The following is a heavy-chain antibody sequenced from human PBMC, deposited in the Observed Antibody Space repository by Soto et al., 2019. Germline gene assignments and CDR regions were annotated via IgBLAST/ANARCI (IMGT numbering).Heavy chain of an antibody. CDR2: IYNSGST. D-gene: IGHD3-10*01. CDR3: ARGRGPTPMGNYLDY. Sequence: PSETLSLTCTVSGVSISNYYWTWIRQPPGKGLEWIGYIYNSGSTNYKPSLESRVTISVDTSKSQFSLKLRSVTAADTAVYYCARGRGPTPMGNYLDYWGHGTLVNVSS. CDR1: GVSISNYY. J-gene: IGHJ4*01. V-gene: IGHV4-59*01.